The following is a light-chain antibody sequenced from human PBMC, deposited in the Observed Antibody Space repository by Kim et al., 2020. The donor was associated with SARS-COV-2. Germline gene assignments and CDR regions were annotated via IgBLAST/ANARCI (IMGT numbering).Light chain of an antibody. V-gene: IGKV3-11*01. CDR3: QQRGNWPLT. CDR1: ESISNS. J-gene: IGKJ4*01. Sequence: EIVLTQSPATLSLSPGERATLSCRASESISNSLAWYQQKPGQTPRLLIYDTSNRATGIPARFSGSGSGTDFTLTISNLEPEDFAIYYCQQRGNWPLTFGGGTKLEI. CDR2: DTS.